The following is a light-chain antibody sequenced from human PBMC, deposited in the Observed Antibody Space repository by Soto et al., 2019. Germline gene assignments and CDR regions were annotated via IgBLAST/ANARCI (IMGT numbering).Light chain of an antibody. CDR1: RSDVGCYRY. J-gene: IGLJ1*01. Sequence: QSALTQPPSASGSPGPAVTLSCTGNRSDVGCYRYVSWYQQHPGKAPKLMIYEVTERTSGTPDRFSGSKSGNTASLTVSGLKAEDESYYYCCSFAGGNSFVCGTGTKLTVL. CDR2: EVT. V-gene: IGLV2-8*01. CDR3: CSFAGGNSFV.